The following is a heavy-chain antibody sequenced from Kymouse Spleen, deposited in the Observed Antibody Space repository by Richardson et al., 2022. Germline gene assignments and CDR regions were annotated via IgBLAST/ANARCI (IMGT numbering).Heavy chain of an antibody. Sequence: EVQLVQSGAEVKKPGESLKISCKGSGYSFTSYWIGWVRQMPGKGLEWMGIIYPGDSDTRYSPSFQGQVTISADKSISTAYLQWSSLKASDTAMYYCARQSIAAAPYYYYGMDVWGQGTTVTVSS. V-gene: IGHV5-51*01. CDR3: ARQSIAAAPYYYYGMDV. D-gene: IGHD6-13*01. CDR1: GYSFTSYW. J-gene: IGHJ6*02. CDR2: IYPGDSDT.